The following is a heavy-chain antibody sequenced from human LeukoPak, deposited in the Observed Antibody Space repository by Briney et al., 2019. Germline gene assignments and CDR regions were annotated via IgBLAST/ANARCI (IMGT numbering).Heavy chain of an antibody. CDR2: ISAYNGNT. J-gene: IGHJ4*02. D-gene: IGHD3-10*01. V-gene: IGHV1-18*01. CDR1: GYTFTSYG. CDR3: ARESGSGSYFDY. Sequence: ASVKVSCKASGYTFTSYGISWVRQAPGQGLEWMEWISAYNGNTNYAQKLQGRVTITTDTSTSTAYMELRSLRSDDTAVYYCARESGSGSYFDYWGQGTLVTVSS.